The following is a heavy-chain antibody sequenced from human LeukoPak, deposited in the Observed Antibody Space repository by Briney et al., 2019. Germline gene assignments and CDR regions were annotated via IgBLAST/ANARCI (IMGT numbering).Heavy chain of an antibody. V-gene: IGHV4-59*01. D-gene: IGHD6-6*01. CDR1: GGSISGFY. CDR3: ASDFSSSSGFDY. J-gene: IGHJ4*02. CDR2: IHYSGST. Sequence: ETLSLTCSVSGGSISGFYWSWIRQPPGKGLEWIGYIHYSGSTNYNPSLKSRVTISVDTSKNQFSLKLTSVTAADTAVYYCASDFSSSSGFDYWGQGTLGTASS.